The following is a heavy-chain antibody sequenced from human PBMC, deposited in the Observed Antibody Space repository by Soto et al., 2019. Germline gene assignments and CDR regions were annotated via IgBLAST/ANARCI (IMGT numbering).Heavy chain of an antibody. CDR1: GFTFSSYW. V-gene: IGHV3-74*01. D-gene: IGHD3-10*01. J-gene: IGHJ5*02. CDR2: INSDGSSI. Sequence: GGSLRLSCAASGFTFSSYWMHWVRQAPGKGLVWVSRINSDGSSITYADSVKGRFTISRDNAKNTLYLQMNSLRAEDTAIYYCARQKLWFGELYDPWGQGTLVTVSS. CDR3: ARQKLWFGELYDP.